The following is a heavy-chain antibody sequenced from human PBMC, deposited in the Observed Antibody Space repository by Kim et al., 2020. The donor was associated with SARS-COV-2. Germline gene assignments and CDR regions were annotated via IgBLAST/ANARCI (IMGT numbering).Heavy chain of an antibody. Sequence: ASVKVSCKASGYTFTSYAMNWVRQAPGQGLEWMGWINTNTGNPTYAQGFTGRFVFSLDTSVSTAYLQISSLKAEDTAVYYCARDCVVVTASLYYYYGMDVWGQGTTVTVSS. CDR1: GYTFTSYA. D-gene: IGHD2-21*02. CDR3: ARDCVVVTASLYYYYGMDV. V-gene: IGHV7-4-1*02. CDR2: INTNTGNP. J-gene: IGHJ6*02.